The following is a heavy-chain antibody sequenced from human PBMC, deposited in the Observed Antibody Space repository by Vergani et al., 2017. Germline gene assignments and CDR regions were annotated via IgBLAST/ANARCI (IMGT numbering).Heavy chain of an antibody. CDR1: GFTFSNAW. CDR2: IKNKADGGTT. V-gene: IGHV3-15*01. Sequence: EVQLVESGGGLVKPGGSLRLSCAASGFTFSNAWMGWVRQAPGEGLEWVGRIKNKADGGTTDYAAPVKGRFTISRDDSKTTLYLQMRSLKTEDTGVYYCTAFGFQHWGQGTLVTVSS. CDR3: TAFGFQH. D-gene: IGHD3-16*01. J-gene: IGHJ1*01.